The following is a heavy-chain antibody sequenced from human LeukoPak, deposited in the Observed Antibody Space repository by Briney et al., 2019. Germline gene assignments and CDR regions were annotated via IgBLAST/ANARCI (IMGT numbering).Heavy chain of an antibody. Sequence: GASVKVSCKASGYSFTGNYMHWVRQAPGQGLEWMGIINPSGGSTSYAQKFQGRVTMTRDTSTSTVYMELSSLRSEDTAVYYCARAGPADIVVVPAAMLIDYWGQGTLVTVSS. D-gene: IGHD2-2*01. CDR2: INPSGGST. J-gene: IGHJ4*02. CDR1: GYSFTGNY. CDR3: ARAGPADIVVVPAAMLIDY. V-gene: IGHV1-46*01.